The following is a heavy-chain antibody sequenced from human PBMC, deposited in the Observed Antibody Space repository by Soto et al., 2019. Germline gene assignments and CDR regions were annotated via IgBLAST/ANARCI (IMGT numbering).Heavy chain of an antibody. CDR1: GFTFSSNS. V-gene: IGHV3-21*01. D-gene: IGHD3-3*01. CDR3: AGVTLNGGYYFDY. Sequence: EVQLVESGGGLVKPGGSLRLSCAASGFTFSSNSMNWVRQAPGKGLEWVSSISSSSSYIYYADSVKGRFTISRDNAKNSLYLQMNSLRAEDTAVYYCAGVTLNGGYYFDYWGQGTLVTVSS. J-gene: IGHJ4*02. CDR2: ISSSSSYI.